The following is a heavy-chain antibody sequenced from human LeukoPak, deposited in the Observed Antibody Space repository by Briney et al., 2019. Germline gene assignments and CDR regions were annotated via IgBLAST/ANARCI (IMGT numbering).Heavy chain of an antibody. V-gene: IGHV1-2*02. Sequence: GASVKVSCKASGYTFTGYYMHWVRQAPGQGLERMGWINPNSGGTNYAQKFQGRVTMTRDTSISTAYMELSRLRSDDTAVYYCARDPPRWSTGSSWYEFDYWGQGTLVTVSS. CDR3: ARDPPRWSTGSSWYEFDY. D-gene: IGHD6-13*01. J-gene: IGHJ4*02. CDR2: INPNSGGT. CDR1: GYTFTGYY.